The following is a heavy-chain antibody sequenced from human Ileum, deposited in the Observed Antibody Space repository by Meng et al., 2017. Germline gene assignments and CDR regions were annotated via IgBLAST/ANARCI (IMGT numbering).Heavy chain of an antibody. V-gene: IGHV4-61*01. CDR2: MYYSGST. D-gene: IGHD6-19*01. CDR1: GGSVSSGSYY. J-gene: IGHJ5*02. CDR3: ARGEGSGWSSYWFDP. Sequence: GSLRLSCTVSGGSVSSGSYYWSWIRQPPGKGLEWIGYMYYSGSTNYNPSLKSRVTISVDTSKNQFSLRLSSVTAADTAVYYCARGEGSGWSSYWFDPWGQGTLVTSPQ.